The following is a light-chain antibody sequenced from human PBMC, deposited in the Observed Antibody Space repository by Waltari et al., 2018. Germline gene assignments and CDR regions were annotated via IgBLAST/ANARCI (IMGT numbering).Light chain of an antibody. CDR3: SSYVGSNIVV. CDR2: EVS. V-gene: IGLV2-8*01. Sequence: QSALTQPPSASGSPGQPVTISCPGTSSAVGAYNHFPWYQQPPGKAPKLMIYEVSKRPSGVPARFSGSKSGNTASLTVSGLQAEDEADYSCSSYVGSNIVVFGGGTKLTVL. J-gene: IGLJ2*01. CDR1: SSAVGAYNH.